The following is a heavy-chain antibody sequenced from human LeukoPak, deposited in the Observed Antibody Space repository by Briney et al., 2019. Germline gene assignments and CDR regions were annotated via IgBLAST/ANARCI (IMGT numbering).Heavy chain of an antibody. V-gene: IGHV4-39*07. D-gene: IGHD6-6*01. J-gene: IGHJ4*02. CDR1: GGSISSSNYY. Sequence: SETLSLTCTVSGGSISSSNYYWGWIRQPPGKGLEWIGSIYHSGSTYYNPSLKSRVTISVDTSKNQFSLKLSSVTAADTAVYYCARGARGNFDYWGQGTLVTVSS. CDR3: ARGARGNFDY. CDR2: IYHSGST.